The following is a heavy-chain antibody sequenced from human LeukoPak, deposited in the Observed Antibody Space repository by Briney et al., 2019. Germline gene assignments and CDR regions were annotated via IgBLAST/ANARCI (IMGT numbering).Heavy chain of an antibody. CDR2: ISSSSSTI. Sequence: GGSLRLSCAASGFTFSSYSMNWVRQAPGKGLEWVSYISSSSSTIYYADSVKGRFTISRDNAKNSLYLQMNSLRAEDTAVYYCARGGYGTTDYWGQGTLVTVSS. D-gene: IGHD5-18*01. V-gene: IGHV3-48*01. CDR3: ARGGYGTTDY. CDR1: GFTFSSYS. J-gene: IGHJ4*02.